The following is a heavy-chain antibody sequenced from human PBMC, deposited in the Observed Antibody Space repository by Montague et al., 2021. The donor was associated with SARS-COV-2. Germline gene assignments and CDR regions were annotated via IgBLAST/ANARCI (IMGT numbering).Heavy chain of an antibody. CDR1: GGSLSSVDYY. Sequence: SETLSLTCTVSGGSLSSVDYYWSWIRQPPGKGLEWIGHIYYSGSTYYNPSVKSRVAMSVDMSKNQFSLKLSSVTPADTAAYYCARAFTLTTKWFDYWGQGTLVTVSS. CDR2: IYYSGST. J-gene: IGHJ5*01. CDR3: ARAFTLTTKWFDY. D-gene: IGHD4-17*01. V-gene: IGHV4-30-4*01.